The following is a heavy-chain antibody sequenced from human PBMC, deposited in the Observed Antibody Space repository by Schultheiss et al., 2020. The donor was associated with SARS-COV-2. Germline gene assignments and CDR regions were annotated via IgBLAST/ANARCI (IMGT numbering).Heavy chain of an antibody. J-gene: IGHJ6*02. D-gene: IGHD2-15*01. Sequence: SETLSLTCTVSGGSISSGNYYWSWIRQAPGKGLEWIGYIYYSGSTYYSPSLKSRLTMSLDSSKNQFSLSLISVTAADTAVYYCARGAGRQVLLEYHYYGMGVWGQGTTVTVSS. V-gene: IGHV4-30-4*01. CDR2: IYYSGST. CDR1: GGSISSGNYY. CDR3: ARGAGRQVLLEYHYYGMGV.